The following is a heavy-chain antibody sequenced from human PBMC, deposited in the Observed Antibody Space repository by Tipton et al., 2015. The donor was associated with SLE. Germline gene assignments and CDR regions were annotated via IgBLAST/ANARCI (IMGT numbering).Heavy chain of an antibody. CDR1: GYSFTSHD. CDR2: MSTNSANT. CDR3: ASGEGSTWDLDY. Sequence: QVQLVQSGAEVKKPGASVKVSCKTSGYSFTSHDINWVRQATGQGLEWMGWMSTNSANTGYAQKFQGRVTMTRNTSTSTAYMELSSLRSEDTTVYYCASGEGSTWDLDYWGQGTLVTVSS. J-gene: IGHJ4*02. D-gene: IGHD6-13*01. V-gene: IGHV1-8*01.